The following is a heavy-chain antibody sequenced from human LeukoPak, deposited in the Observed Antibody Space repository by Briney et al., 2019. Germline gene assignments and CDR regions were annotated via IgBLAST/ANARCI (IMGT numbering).Heavy chain of an antibody. CDR1: GGSISSYY. CDR3: ARRGHYGSGTGNALDV. CDR2: IYYSGST. J-gene: IGHJ6*02. Sequence: SETLSLTCTVSGGSISSYYWSWIRQPPGKGLEWIGYIYYSGSTNYNPSLKSRVTISVDTSKNQFSLKLSSVTAADTAVYYCARRGHYGSGTGNALDVWGQGTTVTVS. D-gene: IGHD3-10*01. V-gene: IGHV4-59*08.